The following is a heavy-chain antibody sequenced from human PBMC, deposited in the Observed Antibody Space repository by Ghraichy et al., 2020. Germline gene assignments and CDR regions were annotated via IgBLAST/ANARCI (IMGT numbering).Heavy chain of an antibody. Sequence: LRLTCAVYGGSFSGYYWSWIRQPPGKGLEWIGEINHSGSTSYNPSLKSRVTISVDTSKKQFSLMLSSVTAADTAVYYCARGYSGSYYSHYYYGMDVWGQGTTVTVSS. D-gene: IGHD1-26*01. CDR1: GGSFSGYY. CDR2: INHSGST. J-gene: IGHJ6*02. CDR3: ARGYSGSYYSHYYYGMDV. V-gene: IGHV4-34*01.